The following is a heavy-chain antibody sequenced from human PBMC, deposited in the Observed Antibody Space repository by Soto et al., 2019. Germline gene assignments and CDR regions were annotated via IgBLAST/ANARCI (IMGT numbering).Heavy chain of an antibody. J-gene: IGHJ6*03. Sequence: GGSPRLSCAASGFTLSSYAMSWVRQAPGKGLEWVSAISGSGGSTYYADSVKGRFTISRDNSKNTLYLQMNSLRAEDTAVYYCAKLIYHLPLYYYYMDVWGKGTTVTVSS. CDR1: GFTLSSYA. V-gene: IGHV3-23*01. D-gene: IGHD2-2*01. CDR3: AKLIYHLPLYYYYMDV. CDR2: ISGSGGST.